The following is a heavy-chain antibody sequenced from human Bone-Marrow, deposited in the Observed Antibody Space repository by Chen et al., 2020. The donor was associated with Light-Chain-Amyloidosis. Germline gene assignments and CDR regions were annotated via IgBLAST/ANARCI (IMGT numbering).Heavy chain of an antibody. V-gene: IGHV5-51*01. CDR3: ARRRDGYNFDY. D-gene: IGHD5-12*01. CDR1: GYTFPNYW. Sequence: EVQLEQSGPEVKKPGESLKISCKGSGYTFPNYWIGWVRQMPGKGLEWMGVFYPDGSDASSSPSFEGQVTGTGDKAITAACLRWRSLKASVTAMYYCARRRDGYNFDYWGQGTLVTVSS. CDR2: FYPDGSDA. J-gene: IGHJ4*02.